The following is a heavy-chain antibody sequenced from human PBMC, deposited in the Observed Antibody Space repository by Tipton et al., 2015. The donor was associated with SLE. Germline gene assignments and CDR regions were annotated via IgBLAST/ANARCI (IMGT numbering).Heavy chain of an antibody. CDR2: INHSGST. Sequence: TLSLTCAVYGGSFSAYYWNWIRQPPGKGLEWIGEINHSGSTNYNPSLKSRVTISIDTSKKQFSLKLSSVTAADTAVYYCASRPYSRSTGYYYGMDVWGQGTTVTVSS. V-gene: IGHV4-34*01. J-gene: IGHJ6*02. D-gene: IGHD6-6*01. CDR3: ASRPYSRSTGYYYGMDV. CDR1: GGSFSAYY.